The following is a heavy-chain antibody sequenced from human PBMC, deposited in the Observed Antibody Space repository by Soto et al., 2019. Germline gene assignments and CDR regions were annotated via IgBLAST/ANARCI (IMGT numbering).Heavy chain of an antibody. CDR3: ARVPPYGDYVGWFDP. Sequence: SETLSLTCTVSGGSISSYYWSWIRQPPGKGLEWIGYIYYSGSTNYNPSLKSRVTISVDTSKNQFSLKLSSVTAADTAVYYCARVPPYGDYVGWFDPWGQGTLVTV. D-gene: IGHD4-17*01. CDR2: IYYSGST. CDR1: GGSISSYY. V-gene: IGHV4-59*01. J-gene: IGHJ5*02.